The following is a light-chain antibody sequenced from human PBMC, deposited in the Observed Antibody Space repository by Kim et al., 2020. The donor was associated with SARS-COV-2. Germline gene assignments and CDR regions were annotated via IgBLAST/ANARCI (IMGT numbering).Light chain of an antibody. V-gene: IGLV2-8*01. Sequence: PGQSVPISCTGTSSDVGGYNYVSWYQQHPGKAPKLMIYEVSKRPSGVPYRFSGSKSGNTASLTVSGLQAEDEADYYCSSYAGSLYVFGTGTKVTVL. J-gene: IGLJ1*01. CDR2: EVS. CDR3: SSYAGSLYV. CDR1: SSDVGGYNY.